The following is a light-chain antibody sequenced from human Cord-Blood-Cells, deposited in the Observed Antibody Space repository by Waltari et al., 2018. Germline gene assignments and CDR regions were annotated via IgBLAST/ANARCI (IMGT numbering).Light chain of an antibody. V-gene: IGKV3-15*01. CDR1: QSVSSN. CDR3: QQYNNWPRT. Sequence: EIVMTQSLATLSVSPGERATLSCRVSQSVSSNLAWYQQKPGQAPRLLIYGASTRATGIPARFSGSGSGTEFTLTISSLQSEDFAVYYCQQYNNWPRTFGQGTKVEIK. CDR2: GAS. J-gene: IGKJ1*01.